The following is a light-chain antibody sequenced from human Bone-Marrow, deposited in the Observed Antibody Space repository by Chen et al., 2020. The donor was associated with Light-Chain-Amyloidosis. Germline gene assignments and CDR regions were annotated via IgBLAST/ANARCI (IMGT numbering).Light chain of an antibody. J-gene: IGLJ3*02. CDR1: DLPTKY. V-gene: IGLV3-25*03. Sequence: SYELTQPPSVSVSPGQTARLTCSGDDLPTKYAYWYQQKPGQAPVLVIYKDSERPSGIPERFSGTSSGTTVTLTISGVQAEDEADYYCQSADSSGTYWVFGGGTKLTVL. CDR3: QSADSSGTYWV. CDR2: KDS.